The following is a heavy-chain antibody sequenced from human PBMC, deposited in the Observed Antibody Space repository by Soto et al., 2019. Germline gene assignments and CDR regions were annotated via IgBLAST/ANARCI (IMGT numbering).Heavy chain of an antibody. D-gene: IGHD5-12*01. Sequence: PSETLSLTCTVSGGSISSYYWSWIGQPPGKGLEWIGYIYYSGSTNYNPSLKSRVTISVDTSKNQFSLKLSSVTAADTAVYYCARVGEYSGYDWYFDYWGQGTLVTVSS. CDR3: ARVGEYSGYDWYFDY. V-gene: IGHV4-59*01. CDR2: IYYSGST. CDR1: GGSISSYY. J-gene: IGHJ4*02.